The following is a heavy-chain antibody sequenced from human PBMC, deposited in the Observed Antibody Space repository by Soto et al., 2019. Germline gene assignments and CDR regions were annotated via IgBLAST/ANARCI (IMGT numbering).Heavy chain of an antibody. CDR2: IYSGGST. V-gene: IGHV3-53*01. J-gene: IGHJ1*01. CDR1: EFTVSSNY. D-gene: IGHD3-22*01. Sequence: EVQLVESGGGLIQPGGSLRLSCAASEFTVSSNYMSWVRQDPGKGLEWVSVIYSGGSTYYADSVKGRFTMSRDNSKNTLYLQMNSLRAEDTAVYYCARDRVESGYPEYFQHWGQGTLVTVSS. CDR3: ARDRVESGYPEYFQH.